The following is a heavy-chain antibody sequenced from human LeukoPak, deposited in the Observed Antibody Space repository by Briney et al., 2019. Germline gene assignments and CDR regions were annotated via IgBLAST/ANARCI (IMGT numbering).Heavy chain of an antibody. CDR2: IYSGGST. J-gene: IGHJ4*02. Sequence: GGSLRLSCAASGFTVSSNYMSWVRQAPGKGLEWVSVIYSGGSTYYADSVKGRFTISRDNSKNTLYLQMNSLRAEDTAVYYCAREDRTGVQAYWGQGTLVTVSS. CDR3: AREDRTGVQAY. CDR1: GFTVSSNY. V-gene: IGHV3-53*01. D-gene: IGHD2-8*02.